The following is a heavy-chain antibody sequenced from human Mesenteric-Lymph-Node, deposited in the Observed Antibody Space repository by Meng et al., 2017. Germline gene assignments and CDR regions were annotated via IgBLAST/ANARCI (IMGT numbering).Heavy chain of an antibody. D-gene: IGHD2-15*01. CDR3: ARDRYCSGGTCYLDAFDM. J-gene: IGHJ3*02. V-gene: IGHV4-59*01. Sequence: SETLSLTCTVSGGSISSYYWNWIRQAPGKGLEWIAYMDNSGRTDYNPSLKSRVTISLDTSKNQFYLKLSSVTAADTAVYYCARDRYCSGGTCYLDAFDMWGQGTMVTVSS. CDR2: MDNSGRT. CDR1: GGSISSYY.